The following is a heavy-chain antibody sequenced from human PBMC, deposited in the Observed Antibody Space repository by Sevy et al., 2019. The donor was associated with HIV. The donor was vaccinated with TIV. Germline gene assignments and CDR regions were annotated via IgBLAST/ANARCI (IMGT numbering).Heavy chain of an antibody. CDR2: INHIGST. D-gene: IGHD3-22*01. CDR1: GGSFSGYY. CDR3: ARAAYDSSGYYGYYYYGMDV. Sequence: SETLSLTCAVYGGSFSGYYWSWIRQPPGKGLEWIGEINHIGSTNYNPSLKSRVTISVDTSKNQFSLKLSSVTAADTAVYYCARAAYDSSGYYGYYYYGMDVWGQGTTVTVSS. V-gene: IGHV4-34*01. J-gene: IGHJ6*02.